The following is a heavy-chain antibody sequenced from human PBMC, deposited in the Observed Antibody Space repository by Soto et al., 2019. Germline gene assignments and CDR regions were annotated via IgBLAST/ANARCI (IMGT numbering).Heavy chain of an antibody. D-gene: IGHD3-16*02. V-gene: IGHV4-59*01. J-gene: IGHJ6*03. CDR1: GGSISSYY. CDR3: AAGIWGSYRSEPYYYYYMDV. Sequence: QVQLQESGPGLVKPSETLSLTCTVSGGSISSYYWSWIRQPPGKGLEWIGYIYYSGSTNYNPSLKSRVTTSVDTSKNQFSLKLSSVTAADTAVYYCAAGIWGSYRSEPYYYYYMDVWGKGTTVTVSS. CDR2: IYYSGST.